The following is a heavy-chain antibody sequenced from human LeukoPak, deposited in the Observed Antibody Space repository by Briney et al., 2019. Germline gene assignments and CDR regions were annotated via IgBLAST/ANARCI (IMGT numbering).Heavy chain of an antibody. D-gene: IGHD1-1*01. CDR3: AKAPKTGIGRHDAFDI. Sequence: PSETLSLTCTVSGGSISSSSYYWSWIRQPPGKGLEWIGSIYYSGSTYYNPSLKSRVTISVDTSKNQFSLKLSSVTAADTAVYYCAKAPKTGIGRHDAFDIWGQGTMVTVSS. CDR2: IYYSGST. CDR1: GGSISSSSYY. V-gene: IGHV4-39*07. J-gene: IGHJ3*02.